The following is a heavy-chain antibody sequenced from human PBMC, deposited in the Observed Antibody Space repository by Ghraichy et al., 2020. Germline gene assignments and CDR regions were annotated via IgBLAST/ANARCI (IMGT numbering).Heavy chain of an antibody. V-gene: IGHV3-7*01. CDR3: ARGWGRFDY. CDR2: IKYDGSAE. D-gene: IGHD2-21*02. CDR1: GFAYNSYW. J-gene: IGHJ4*02. Sequence: LSLPCAASGFAYNSYWMNWVRQAPGKGLEWVAYIKYDGSAEYYVDSVKGRFAISRDNAKNSLFLQMNSLRAEDTAVYYCARGWGRFDYWGQGTLVTVSS.